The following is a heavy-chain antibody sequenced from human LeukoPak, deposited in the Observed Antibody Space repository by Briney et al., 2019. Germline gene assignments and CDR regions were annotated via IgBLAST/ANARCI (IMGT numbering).Heavy chain of an antibody. CDR1: GYTFTNYD. Sequence: GASVKVSCKTSGYTFTNYDISWVRQAPGQGLEWMGWISAYNGNTNYAQKLQGRVTMTTDTSTSTAYMELRSLRSDDTAVYYCARAGIAVADLYYYYYGMDVWGQGTTVTVSS. J-gene: IGHJ6*02. CDR2: ISAYNGNT. V-gene: IGHV1-18*01. D-gene: IGHD6-19*01. CDR3: ARAGIAVADLYYYYYGMDV.